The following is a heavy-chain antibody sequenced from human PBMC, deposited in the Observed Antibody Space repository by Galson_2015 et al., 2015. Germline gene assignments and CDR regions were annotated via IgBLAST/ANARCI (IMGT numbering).Heavy chain of an antibody. D-gene: IGHD6-6*01. V-gene: IGHV3-33*01. CDR3: ARMAARWAYYYYGMDV. Sequence: SLRLSCAASGFTFSSYGMHWVRQAPGKGLEWVAVLWYDGSNKYYADSVKGRFTISRDNSKNTLYLQMNSLRAEDTAVYYCARMAARWAYYYYGMDVWGQGTTVTVSS. CDR2: LWYDGSNK. J-gene: IGHJ6*02. CDR1: GFTFSSYG.